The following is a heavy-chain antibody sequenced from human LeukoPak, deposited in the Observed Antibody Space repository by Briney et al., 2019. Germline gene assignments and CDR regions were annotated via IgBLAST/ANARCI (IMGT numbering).Heavy chain of an antibody. CDR2: ISAYNGNT. V-gene: IGHV1-18*01. D-gene: IGHD3-10*01. CDR3: ARAVTMVRGARLSAFDI. Sequence: ASVKVSCKASGYTFTSYGISWVRQAPGQGLEWMGWISAYNGNTNYAQKLQGRVTMTTDTSTSTAYMELRSLRSDDTAVYYCARAVTMVRGARLSAFDIWGQGTMVTVSS. CDR1: GYTFTSYG. J-gene: IGHJ3*02.